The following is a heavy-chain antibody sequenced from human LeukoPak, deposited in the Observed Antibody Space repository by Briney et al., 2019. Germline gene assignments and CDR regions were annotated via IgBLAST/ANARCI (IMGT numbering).Heavy chain of an antibody. Sequence: GRSLRLSCAASGFTFSSYGMHWVRQAPGRGLEWVAVISYDGSNTYYADSVKGRFTISRDNSKNTLYLQMNSLRAEDTAVYYCAKDRDASGSLPGVWGKGTTVTVSP. V-gene: IGHV3-30*18. CDR3: AKDRDASGSLPGV. CDR1: GFTFSSYG. D-gene: IGHD3-10*01. J-gene: IGHJ6*04. CDR2: ISYDGSNT.